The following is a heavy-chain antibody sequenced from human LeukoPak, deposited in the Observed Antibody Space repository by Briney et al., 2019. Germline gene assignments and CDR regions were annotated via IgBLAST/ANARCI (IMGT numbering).Heavy chain of an antibody. CDR3: ARGRSTGYPYYFEY. CDR2: MNPNSGST. V-gene: IGHV1-8*03. D-gene: IGHD5-12*01. CDR1: GYTFTSYD. J-gene: IGHJ4*02. Sequence: ASVKVSCKASGYTFTSYDINWVRQAPGQGLEWMGWMNPNSGSTDYAQKFQGRVTITRNTSISTAYMELSGLRSEDTAVYYCARGRSTGYPYYFEYWGQGTLVTVSS.